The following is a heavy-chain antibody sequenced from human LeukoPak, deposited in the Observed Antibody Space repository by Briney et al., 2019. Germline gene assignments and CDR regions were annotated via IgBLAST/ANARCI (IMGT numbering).Heavy chain of an antibody. J-gene: IGHJ3*02. CDR3: AKMDIVAVPAADDAFDI. Sequence: GRSLRLSCAASGFTFSSYGMHWVRQAPGKGLEWVAVISYDGSNKYYADSVKGRFTISRDNSKNTLYLQMNSLRAEDTAVYYCAKMDIVAVPAADDAFDIWGQGTMVTVSS. CDR1: GFTFSSYG. D-gene: IGHD2-2*03. CDR2: ISYDGSNK. V-gene: IGHV3-30*18.